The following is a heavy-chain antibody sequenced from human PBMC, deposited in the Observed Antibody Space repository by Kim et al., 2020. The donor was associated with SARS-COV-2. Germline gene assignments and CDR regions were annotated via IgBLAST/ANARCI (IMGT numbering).Heavy chain of an antibody. V-gene: IGHV3-30*04. CDR2: ISYDGRNK. Sequence: GGSLRLSCAASGFTFSSYAMHWVRQAPGKGLEWVAVISYDGRNKYYADSVKGRFTISRDNSKNTLYLQMNSLRAEDTAVYYCARARSGSYLSDFDYWGQGTLVTVSS. D-gene: IGHD3-10*01. CDR3: ARARSGSYLSDFDY. CDR1: GFTFSSYA. J-gene: IGHJ4*02.